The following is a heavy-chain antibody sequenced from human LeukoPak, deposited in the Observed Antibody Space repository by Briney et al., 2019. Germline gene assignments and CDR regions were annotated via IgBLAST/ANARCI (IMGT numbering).Heavy chain of an antibody. CDR2: ISYDESNK. J-gene: IGHJ4*02. V-gene: IGHV3-30*01. Sequence: GGSLRLSCAASGLTFSSYAMHWVRQAPGKGLEWVAVISYDESNKYYADSVKGRFTISRDNSKNTLYLQMNSLRAEDTAVYYCARVGDGYNYFPDYWGQGTLVTVSS. CDR1: GLTFSSYA. D-gene: IGHD5-24*01. CDR3: ARVGDGYNYFPDY.